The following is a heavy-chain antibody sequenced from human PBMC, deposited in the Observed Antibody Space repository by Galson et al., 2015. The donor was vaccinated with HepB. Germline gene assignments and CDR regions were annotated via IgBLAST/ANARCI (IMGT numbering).Heavy chain of an antibody. CDR3: AKFWSTGFWSDAFHI. J-gene: IGHJ3*02. Sequence: SLRLSCAASGFTFSSYAMTWVRQAPGKGLEWVSVISGSGGSTYYADSVKGRFTTSRDNSKNTLYLQMSSLRAEDTAVYYCAKFWSTGFWSDAFHIWGQGTMVTVSS. CDR1: GFTFSSYA. CDR2: ISGSGGST. V-gene: IGHV3-23*01. D-gene: IGHD2-2*01.